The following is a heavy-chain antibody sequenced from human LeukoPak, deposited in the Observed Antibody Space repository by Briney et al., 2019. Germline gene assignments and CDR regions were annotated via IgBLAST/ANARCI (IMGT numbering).Heavy chain of an antibody. CDR2: INWNGGST. CDR1: GFTFDDYG. D-gene: IGHD6-13*01. J-gene: IGHJ6*03. V-gene: IGHV3-20*04. CDR3: ARTAAAGINSLFDYYYYMDV. Sequence: GGSLRLXCAASGFTFDDYGMSWVRQAPGKGLEWVSGINWNGGSTGYADSEKGRFTISRDNAKNSLYLQMNSLRAEDTALYYCARTAAAGINSLFDYYYYMDVWGKGTTVTVSS.